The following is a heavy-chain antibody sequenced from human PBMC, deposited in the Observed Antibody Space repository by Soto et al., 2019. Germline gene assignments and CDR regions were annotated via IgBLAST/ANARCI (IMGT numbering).Heavy chain of an antibody. CDR1: GFTFGSYG. CDR3: ARGGPNWDYYFYGMDV. Sequence: GGSLRLSCAASGFTFGSYGMHWVRQAPGKGLEWVAVISYDGSNKYYADSVKGRFTISRDNGKNSLYLQMNSLRAGDTAVYYCARGGPNWDYYFYGMDVWGQGTTVTVSS. V-gene: IGHV3-30*03. D-gene: IGHD3-16*01. CDR2: ISYDGSNK. J-gene: IGHJ6*02.